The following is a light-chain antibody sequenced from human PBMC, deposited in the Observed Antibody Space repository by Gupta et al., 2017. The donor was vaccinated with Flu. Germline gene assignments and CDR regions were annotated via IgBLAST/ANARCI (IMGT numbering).Light chain of an antibody. Sequence: QSALTQPASVSGSPGQSITISCTGSSSDVGTFNLVSWFQQYPGKAPKLMIYEDSKRPSEFSNRFSGTKSGSTAPLTISGLQAEDEADYYCCSYVGNFTWVFGGGTKLTVL. CDR1: SSDVGTFNL. V-gene: IGLV2-23*01. CDR2: EDS. CDR3: CSYVGNFTWV. J-gene: IGLJ3*02.